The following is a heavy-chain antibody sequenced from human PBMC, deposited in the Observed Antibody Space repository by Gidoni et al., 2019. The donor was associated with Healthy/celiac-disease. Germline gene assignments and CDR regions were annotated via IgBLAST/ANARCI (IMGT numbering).Heavy chain of an antibody. Sequence: EVQLVESGGGLVKPGGSLRLPCAASGFPFSSYRMNWVRQAPGKGLEWVSSISSSSSYIYYADSVKGRFTISRDNAKNSLYLQMNSLRAEDTAVYYCARDLLYCSGGSCYSGDAFDIWGQGTMVTVSS. J-gene: IGHJ3*02. V-gene: IGHV3-21*01. D-gene: IGHD2-15*01. CDR1: GFPFSSYR. CDR3: ARDLLYCSGGSCYSGDAFDI. CDR2: ISSSSSYI.